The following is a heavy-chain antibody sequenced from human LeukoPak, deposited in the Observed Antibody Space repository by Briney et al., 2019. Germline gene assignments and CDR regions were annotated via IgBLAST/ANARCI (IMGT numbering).Heavy chain of an antibody. CDR2: ISNDGSKK. CDR3: AKDRYSYAFEYSDS. D-gene: IGHD5-18*01. Sequence: GGSLRLSCEATGFTFSSYGMHWVRQAPGKGLDWVAVISNDGSKKYYADSVKGRFTISRDNSKNTLSLQVSSLRTEDTAVYYCAKDRYSYAFEYSDSWGQGTLVTVSS. CDR1: GFTFSSYG. J-gene: IGHJ4*02. V-gene: IGHV3-30*18.